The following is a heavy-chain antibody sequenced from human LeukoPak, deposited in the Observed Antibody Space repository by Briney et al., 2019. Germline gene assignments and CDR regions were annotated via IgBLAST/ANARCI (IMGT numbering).Heavy chain of an antibody. CDR1: GGSISSSSYY. CDR2: ICYSGST. CDR3: ARVNIAVAERARWAFDI. Sequence: SETLSLTCTVSGGSISSSSYYWGWIRQPPGKGLEWIGSICYSGSTYYNPSLKSRVTISVDTSKNQFSLKLSSVTAADTAVYYCARVNIAVAERARWAFDIWGQGTMVTVSS. V-gene: IGHV4-39*01. J-gene: IGHJ3*02. D-gene: IGHD6-19*01.